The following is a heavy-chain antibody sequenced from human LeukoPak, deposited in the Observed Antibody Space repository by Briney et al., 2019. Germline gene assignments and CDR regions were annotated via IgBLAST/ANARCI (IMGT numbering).Heavy chain of an antibody. Sequence: GGSLRLSCAASGFTFSSSGMNWVRQAPGKGLEWVAFIGTDTRTTHYGDSVKGRFIISRDNAKDSLYLQMDSLRAEDTALYYCTKDFLIDPLWGQGTLVTVSS. CDR2: IGTDTRTT. V-gene: IGHV3-48*01. CDR3: TKDFLIDPL. D-gene: IGHD2/OR15-2a*01. J-gene: IGHJ4*02. CDR1: GFTFSSSG.